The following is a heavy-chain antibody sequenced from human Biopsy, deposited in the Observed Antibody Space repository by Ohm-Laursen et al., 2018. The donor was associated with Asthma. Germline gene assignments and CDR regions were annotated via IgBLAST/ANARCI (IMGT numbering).Heavy chain of an antibody. D-gene: IGHD3-22*01. V-gene: IGHV3-33*08. CDR1: GFVFSQCG. CDR3: ARQSGQDYGDSSGFDI. CDR2: VWSDGHNK. Sequence: SSLRLSCAASGFVFSQCGMHWVRQGPGKGLEWVALVWSDGHNKYYEDSVKGRFTISRDNSRNRLYLQINRLTVEDSAVYFCARQSGQDYGDSSGFDIWGQGTKVTVSS. J-gene: IGHJ3*02.